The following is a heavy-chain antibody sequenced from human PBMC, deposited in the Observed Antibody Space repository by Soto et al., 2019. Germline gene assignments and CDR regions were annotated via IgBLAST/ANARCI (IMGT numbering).Heavy chain of an antibody. CDR3: ARDFRLSRNPDPYFDY. CDR1: GGSITNYY. V-gene: IGHV4-59*01. CDR2: IYYSGRT. D-gene: IGHD2-2*01. Sequence: ASETMSLTCTVSGGSITNYYWSWIRQPPGKGLEWIGYIYYSGRTSYNPSLKSRVTISVDTSKNQFSLKLSSVTAADTAVYYCARDFRLSRNPDPYFDYWGQGTLVTVPQ. J-gene: IGHJ4*02.